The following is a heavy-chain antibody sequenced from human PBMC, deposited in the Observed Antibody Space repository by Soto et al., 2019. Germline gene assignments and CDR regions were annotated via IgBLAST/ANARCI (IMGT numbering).Heavy chain of an antibody. V-gene: IGHV1-69*12. J-gene: IGHJ6*02. CDR2: IIPIFGTA. CDR3: ARDPVGGCSGGSCYYYYGMDV. CDR1: GGTFSSYA. Sequence: QVQLVQSGAEVKKPGSSVKVSCKASGGTFSSYAISWVRQAPGQGLEWMGGIIPIFGTANYAQKFQGRVRITADESTSTDYMELSSVSSEDTAVYYCARDPVGGCSGGSCYYYYGMDVWGQGTTVTVSS. D-gene: IGHD2-15*01.